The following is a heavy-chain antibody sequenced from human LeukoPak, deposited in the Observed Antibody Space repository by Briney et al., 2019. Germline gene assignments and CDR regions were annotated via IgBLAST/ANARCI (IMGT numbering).Heavy chain of an antibody. V-gene: IGHV3-7*01. CDR1: GFTFSNYW. CDR3: AVTHYYDSSGYYNDY. D-gene: IGHD3-22*01. CDR2: IKQDGSEK. Sequence: GGSLRLSCAVSGFTFSNYWMSWVRQAPGKGLEWVANIKQDGSEKYYVDSVKGRFTISRDNAKNSLYLQMNSLTAEDTAVYYCAVTHYYDSSGYYNDYWGQGTLVTVSS. J-gene: IGHJ4*02.